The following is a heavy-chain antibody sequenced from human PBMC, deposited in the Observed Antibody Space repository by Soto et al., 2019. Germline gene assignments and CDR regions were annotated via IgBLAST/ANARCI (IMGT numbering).Heavy chain of an antibody. CDR2: IIPITETP. D-gene: IGHD3-10*01. J-gene: IGHJ5*02. V-gene: IGHV1-69*06. CDR3: ARGNKGPGHYGPGSQGWYGP. Sequence: QVQLVQSGAEVKKPGSSVRVSCKVSGGTFSSHAINWLRQAPGQGLEWMGVIIPITETPNNAEKFQGRVTITADKSTPTVYMELSSLTFDDTAVYFCARGNKGPGHYGPGSQGWYGPWGQGTLFTVSS. CDR1: GGTFSSHA.